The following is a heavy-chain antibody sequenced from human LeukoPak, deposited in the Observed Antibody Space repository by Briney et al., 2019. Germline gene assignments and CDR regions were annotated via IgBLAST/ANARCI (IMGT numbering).Heavy chain of an antibody. J-gene: IGHJ4*02. Sequence: PSETLSLTCAVSGGSISSSNWWSWVRQPPGKGLEWIGYIYYSGSTNYNPSLKSRVTISVDTSKNQFSLKLSSVTAADTAVYYCARHDPIRQDESWGQGTLVTVSS. CDR2: IYYSGST. CDR3: ARHDPIRQDES. CDR1: GGSISSSNW. V-gene: IGHV4-4*02. D-gene: IGHD2-21*01.